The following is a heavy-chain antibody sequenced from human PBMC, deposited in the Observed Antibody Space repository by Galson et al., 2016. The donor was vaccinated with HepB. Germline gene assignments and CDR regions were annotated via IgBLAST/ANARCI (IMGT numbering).Heavy chain of an antibody. V-gene: IGHV4-4*02. CDR2: VYHSGSA. Sequence: SETLSLTCAVSGGSIRSNNWWTWVRQSPGEGLEWIGEVYHSGSANYNPSLTSRVTISVDKSKNQFSLNLNSVTATDTAVYYCARYSSGLSGYYYGMDVWGQGTTVTVSS. D-gene: IGHD3-22*01. CDR1: GGSIRSNNW. CDR3: ARYSSGLSGYYYGMDV. J-gene: IGHJ6*02.